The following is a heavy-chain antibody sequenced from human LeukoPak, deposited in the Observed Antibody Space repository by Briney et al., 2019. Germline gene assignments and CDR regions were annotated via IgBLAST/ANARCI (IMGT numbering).Heavy chain of an antibody. D-gene: IGHD1-26*01. V-gene: IGHV3-15*01. J-gene: IGHJ4*02. CDR3: TTGSSGSYYRLEN. Sequence: PGGSLRLSCAASGFTFSSYEMNWVRQAPGKGLEWVGRIKSKTNGGTTDYASPVKGRFTISRDDSNNTLYLQMNSLETEDTAVYYCTTGSSGSYYRLENWGQGTLVTVSS. CDR2: IKSKTNGGTT. CDR1: GFTFSSYE.